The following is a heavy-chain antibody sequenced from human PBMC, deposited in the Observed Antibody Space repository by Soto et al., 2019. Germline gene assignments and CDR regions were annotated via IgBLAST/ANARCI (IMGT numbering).Heavy chain of an antibody. CDR1: GFTFSSSA. V-gene: IGHV3-30-3*01. D-gene: IGHD6-19*01. Sequence: PGGSLRLSCAASGFTFSSSAMHWVRQAPGKGLEWVAVISYDGAYQDYADSVKGRFTISKDISKNTLYLQKDSLRPADTAVYYCARDPITGWTETYYYGMTVWGLGTTVTVSS. J-gene: IGHJ6*02. CDR3: ARDPITGWTETYYYGMTV. CDR2: ISYDGAYQ.